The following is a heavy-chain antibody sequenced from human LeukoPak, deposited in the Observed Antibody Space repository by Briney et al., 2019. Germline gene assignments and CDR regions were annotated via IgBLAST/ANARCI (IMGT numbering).Heavy chain of an antibody. D-gene: IGHD6-19*01. CDR1: GFTFSSYA. CDR2: ISGSGGST. Sequence: GGSLRLSCAASGFTFSSYAMSWVRQAPGKGLEWVSAISGSGGSTYYADSVKGRFTISRDNSKNTLYLQMNSLGAEDTAVYYCAKFRRGSSSGWYYFDYWGQGTLVTVSS. V-gene: IGHV3-23*01. J-gene: IGHJ4*02. CDR3: AKFRRGSSSGWYYFDY.